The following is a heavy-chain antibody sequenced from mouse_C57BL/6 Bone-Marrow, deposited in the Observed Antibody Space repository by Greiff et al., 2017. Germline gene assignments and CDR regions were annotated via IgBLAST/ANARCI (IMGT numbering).Heavy chain of an antibody. Sequence: EVQRVESGGGLVKPGGSLKLSCAASGFTFSSYAMSWVRQTPEKRLEWVATISDGGSYTYYPDNVKGRFTISRDNAKNNLYLQMSHLKSEDTAMYYCARGYYYGSRAAYAMDYWGQGTSVTVSS. D-gene: IGHD1-1*01. CDR1: GFTFSSYA. CDR3: ARGYYYGSRAAYAMDY. V-gene: IGHV5-4*01. J-gene: IGHJ4*01. CDR2: ISDGGSYT.